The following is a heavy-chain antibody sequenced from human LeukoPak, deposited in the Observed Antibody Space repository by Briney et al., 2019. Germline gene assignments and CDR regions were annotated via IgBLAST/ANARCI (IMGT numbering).Heavy chain of an antibody. CDR3: ARLFDFWNADSYFYY. CDR2: IYTTGST. D-gene: IGHD3-3*01. J-gene: IGHJ4*02. V-gene: IGHV4-4*07. CDR1: GGSIRNYY. Sequence: SETLSLTCTVSGGSIRNYYWNWIRQPAGKGLEWIGRIYTTGSTYYNPSLKSRVSISVDTSKNQFSLKLSSVTAADTAVYYCARLFDFWNADSYFYYWGQGTLVTVSS.